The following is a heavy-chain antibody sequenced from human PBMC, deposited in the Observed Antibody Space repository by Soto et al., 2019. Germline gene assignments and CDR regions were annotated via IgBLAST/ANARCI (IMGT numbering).Heavy chain of an antibody. V-gene: IGHV3-21*01. D-gene: IGHD3-9*01. CDR1: GFTFSAYS. CDR2: IITSSSYK. Sequence: GGSLRLSCAASGFTFSAYSINWVRQAPGQGLEWVSSIITSSSYKFYADSVKGRFTISRDNAKNSLFLQMNSLRAEDTAVYYCAYSGRTYHDILTGYYPFDYWGQGA. J-gene: IGHJ4*02. CDR3: AYSGRTYHDILTGYYPFDY.